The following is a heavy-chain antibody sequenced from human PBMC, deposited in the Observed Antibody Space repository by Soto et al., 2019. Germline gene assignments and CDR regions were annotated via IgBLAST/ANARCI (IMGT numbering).Heavy chain of an antibody. CDR3: ARVGYDHSNYYYYYMDV. D-gene: IGHD5-12*01. Sequence: QVQLQESGPGLVKPSETLSLTCTVSGGSISSYYWSWIRQPPGKGLEWIGYIYYSGSTNYNPSLKRRVITSVDTSKNQFSLKLSSVTAADTAVDYYARVGYDHSNYYYYYMDVWGKGTTVTVSS. CDR1: GGSISSYY. V-gene: IGHV4-59*01. J-gene: IGHJ6*03. CDR2: IYYSGST.